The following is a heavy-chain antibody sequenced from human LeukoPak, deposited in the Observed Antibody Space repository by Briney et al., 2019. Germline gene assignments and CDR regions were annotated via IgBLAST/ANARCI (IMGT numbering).Heavy chain of an antibody. Sequence: ASVKVSCKASGYTFTTYNINWVRQAPGQGLEWMGWISVYMVKKNYAQKLQGRVTMTTDTSTSTAYMELRSLKSDDTAVYYCARDAPDAIPMIGREDYNNWLDPWGQGTLVTVSS. CDR1: GYTFTTYN. V-gene: IGHV1-18*01. CDR2: ISVYMVKK. CDR3: ARDAPDAIPMIGREDYNNWLDP. J-gene: IGHJ5*02. D-gene: IGHD3-22*01.